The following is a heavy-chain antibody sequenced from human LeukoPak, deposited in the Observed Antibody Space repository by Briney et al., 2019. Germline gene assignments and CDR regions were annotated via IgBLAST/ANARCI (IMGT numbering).Heavy chain of an antibody. CDR2: ISGSGGST. D-gene: IGHD3-3*01. J-gene: IGHJ3*02. CDR1: GFTFSSYA. Sequence: RPGGSLRLSCAASGFTFSSYAMSWVRQAPGKGLEWVSAISGSGGSTYYADSVKGRFTISRDNSKNTLYLQMNSLRAEDTAVYYCAKSLYSALYDFWSGYYDDAFDIWCQGTMVTVSS. CDR3: AKSLYSALYDFWSGYYDDAFDI. V-gene: IGHV3-23*01.